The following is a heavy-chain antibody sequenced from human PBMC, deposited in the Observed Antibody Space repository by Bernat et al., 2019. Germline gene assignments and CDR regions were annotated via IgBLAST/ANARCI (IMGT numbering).Heavy chain of an antibody. D-gene: IGHD1-1*01. CDR2: IWYDGSNK. Sequence: QVQLVESGGGVVQPGRSLRLSCAASGFTFSSYGMHWVRQAPGKGLEGVAVIWYDGSNKYYADSVKGRFTISRDNSKNTLYLQMNSLRAEDTAVYYCARDPSAVQLEQPPPLDYWGQGTLVTVSS. J-gene: IGHJ4*02. CDR3: ARDPSAVQLEQPPPLDY. V-gene: IGHV3-33*01. CDR1: GFTFSSYG.